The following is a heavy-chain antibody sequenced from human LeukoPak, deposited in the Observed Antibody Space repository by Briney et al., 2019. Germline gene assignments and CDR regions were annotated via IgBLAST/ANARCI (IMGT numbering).Heavy chain of an antibody. CDR1: GGSVSSGSYY. J-gene: IGHJ4*02. Sequence: SETLSLTCTVSGGSVSSGSYYWSWIRQPPGKGLEWIGYIYYSGSTYYNPSLKSRVTISVDTSKNQFSLKLSSVTAADTAVYYCARDQKGTGHFDYWGQGTLVTVSS. D-gene: IGHD3-10*01. CDR2: IYYSGST. V-gene: IGHV4-30-4*08. CDR3: ARDQKGTGHFDY.